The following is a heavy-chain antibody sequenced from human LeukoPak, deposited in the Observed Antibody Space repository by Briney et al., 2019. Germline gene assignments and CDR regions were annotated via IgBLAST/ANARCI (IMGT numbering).Heavy chain of an antibody. CDR1: GGSFSGYY. J-gene: IGHJ4*02. CDR3: ARGPKGGTMIVVPTWSPFDY. D-gene: IGHD3-22*01. Sequence: PSETLSLTCAVYGGSFSGYYWSWIRQPPGKGLEWIGEINHSGSTNYNPSLKSRVTISVDTSKNKFSLKLSSVTAADTAVYYCARGPKGGTMIVVPTWSPFDYWGQGTLVTVSS. CDR2: INHSGST. V-gene: IGHV4-34*01.